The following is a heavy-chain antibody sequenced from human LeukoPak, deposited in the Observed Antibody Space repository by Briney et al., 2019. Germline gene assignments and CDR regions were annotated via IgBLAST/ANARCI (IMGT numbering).Heavy chain of an antibody. CDR3: ASNALYGSGSYYPFLH. CDR1: VGSFSGYY. D-gene: IGHD3-10*01. J-gene: IGHJ4*02. V-gene: IGHV4-34*01. CDR2: INNSGST. Sequence: PSEALSLTCAVYVGSFSGYYWSSIRQPPGKGRGGMGEINNSGSTNYNPSLKSRVTISVDTSKNQSYLKLSSVTAADTAVYYCASNALYGSGSYYPFLHWGQGTLVTVSS.